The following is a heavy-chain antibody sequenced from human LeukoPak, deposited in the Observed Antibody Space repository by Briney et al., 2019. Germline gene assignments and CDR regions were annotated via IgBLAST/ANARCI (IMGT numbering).Heavy chain of an antibody. CDR1: GYSISSGYY. CDR2: IYHSGST. Sequence: ASETLSLTCAVSGYSISSGYYWGWIRQPPGKGLEWIGSIYHSGSTYYNPSLKSRVTISVDTSKNQFSLKLSSVTAADTAVYYCARSDSGSPFDIWGQGTMVTVSS. D-gene: IGHD1-26*01. CDR3: ARSDSGSPFDI. J-gene: IGHJ3*02. V-gene: IGHV4-38-2*01.